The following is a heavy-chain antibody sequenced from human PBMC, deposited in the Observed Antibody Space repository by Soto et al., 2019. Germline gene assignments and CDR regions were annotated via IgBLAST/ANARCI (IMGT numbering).Heavy chain of an antibody. J-gene: IGHJ6*03. CDR3: ARDAAGPTDYGDSAHYYYYYYMDV. D-gene: IGHD4-17*01. Sequence: EVQLVESGGGLVQPGGSLRLSCAASGFTFSSYWMSWVRQAPGKGLEWVANIKQDGSEKYYVDSVKGRFTISRHKAKISLYLKMTSLTAEGAAVYYCARDAAGPTDYGDSAHYYYYYYMDVWGKGTTVTVSS. CDR2: IKQDGSEK. V-gene: IGHV3-7*01. CDR1: GFTFSSYW.